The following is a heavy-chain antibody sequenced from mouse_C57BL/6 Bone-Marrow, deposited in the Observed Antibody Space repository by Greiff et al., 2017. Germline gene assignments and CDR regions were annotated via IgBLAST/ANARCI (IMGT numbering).Heavy chain of an antibody. CDR2: ISSGGSYT. J-gene: IGHJ4*01. CDR3: ARPYYGSSYGCYAMDY. D-gene: IGHD1-1*01. CDR1: GFTFSSYG. V-gene: IGHV5-6*01. Sequence: EVKLVESGGDLVKPGGSLKLSCAASGFTFSSYGMSWVRQTPDKRLEWVATISSGGSYTYYPDSVKGRFTISRDNAKNTLYLQMSSLKSEDTAMYYCARPYYGSSYGCYAMDYWGQGTSFTVSS.